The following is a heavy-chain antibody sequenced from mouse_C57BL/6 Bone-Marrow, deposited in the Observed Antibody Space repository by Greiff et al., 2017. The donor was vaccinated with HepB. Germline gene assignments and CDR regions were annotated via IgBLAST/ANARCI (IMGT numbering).Heavy chain of an antibody. V-gene: IGHV1-81*01. J-gene: IGHJ4*01. CDR3: ARGLREAMDY. CDR2: IYPRSGNT. CDR1: GYTFTSYG. Sequence: LQESGAELARPGASVKLSCKASGYTFTSYGISWVKQRTGQGLEWIGEIYPRSGNTYYNEKFEGKATLTADKSSSTAYMALRSLTSEDSAVYFCARGLREAMDYWGQGTSVTVSS. D-gene: IGHD2-4*01.